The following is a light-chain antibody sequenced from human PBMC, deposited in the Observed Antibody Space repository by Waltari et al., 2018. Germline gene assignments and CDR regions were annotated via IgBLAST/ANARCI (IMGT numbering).Light chain of an antibody. V-gene: IGKV1-5*03. Sequence: DIQMTQSPSTLSASVGERITITCRASQSIERWLAWYQQKPGKAPKLLIYKTSSLESGVASRFSGSGYGTEFTLTISGLQPDDLATYYCQEYKTYRTFGQGTKVEIK. J-gene: IGKJ1*01. CDR3: QEYKTYRT. CDR1: QSIERW. CDR2: KTS.